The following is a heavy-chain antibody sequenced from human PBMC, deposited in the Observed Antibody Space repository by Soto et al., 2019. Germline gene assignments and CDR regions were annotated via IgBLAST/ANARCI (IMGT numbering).Heavy chain of an antibody. CDR3: AGDARRLLDY. J-gene: IGHJ4*02. D-gene: IGHD2-15*01. CDR1: GFTFSSYA. Sequence: QVQLVESGGGVVQPGRSLRLSCAASGFTFSSYAMHWVRQAPGKGLEWVAVISYDGSNKYYADSVKGRFTISRDNSKNTLYLQMNSLRAEDTAVYYCAGDARRLLDYWGQGTLVTVSS. V-gene: IGHV3-30-3*01. CDR2: ISYDGSNK.